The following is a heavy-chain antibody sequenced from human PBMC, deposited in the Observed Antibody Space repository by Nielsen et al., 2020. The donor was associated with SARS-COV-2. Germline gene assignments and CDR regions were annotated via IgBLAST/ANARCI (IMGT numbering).Heavy chain of an antibody. CDR2: IYYSGST. CDR3: ARETAMVRGVTTRTYYYYGTDV. J-gene: IGHJ6*02. Sequence: WIRQPPGKGLEWIGSIYYSGSTYYNPSLKSRVTISVDTSKNQFSLKLSSVTAADTAVYYCARETAMVRGVTTRTYYYYGTDVWGQGTTVTVSS. D-gene: IGHD3-10*01. V-gene: IGHV4-39*07.